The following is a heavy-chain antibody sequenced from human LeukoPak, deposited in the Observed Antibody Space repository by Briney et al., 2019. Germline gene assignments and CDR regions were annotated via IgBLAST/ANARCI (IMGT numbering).Heavy chain of an antibody. V-gene: IGHV3-30-3*01. CDR3: ASSRSVAGTGSDY. J-gene: IGHJ4*02. CDR2: ISYDGSNK. Sequence: GRSLRLSCAASGFTFSSYAMHWVRQAPGKGLEWVAVISYDGSNKYYADSVKGRFTISRDNSKNTLYLQMNSLRAEDTAVYYCASSRSVAGTGSDYWAREPWSPSPQ. D-gene: IGHD6-19*01. CDR1: GFTFSSYA.